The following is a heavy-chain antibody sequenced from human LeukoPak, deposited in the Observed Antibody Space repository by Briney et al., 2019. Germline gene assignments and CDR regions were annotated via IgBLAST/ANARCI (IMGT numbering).Heavy chain of an antibody. CDR3: AREGRGKSIDY. CDR2: IYSGGST. D-gene: IGHD1-26*01. J-gene: IGHJ4*02. V-gene: IGHV3-66*01. Sequence: GGSLRLSCAASGFTVSSNYISWVRQAPGEGLEWVSVIYSGGSTYYADSVKGRFTISRDNSKNTLYLQMNSLRAEDTAVYYCAREGRGKSIDYWGQGTLVTVSS. CDR1: GFTVSSNY.